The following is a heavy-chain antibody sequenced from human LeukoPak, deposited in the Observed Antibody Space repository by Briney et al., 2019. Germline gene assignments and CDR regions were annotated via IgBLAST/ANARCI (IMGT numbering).Heavy chain of an antibody. CDR1: GYTFTSYD. CDR2: MNPNSGNT. Sequence: ASVKVSCKASGYTFTSYDINWVRQATGQGLEWMGWMNPNSGNTGYAQKFQGRVTITRNTSISTAYMELSSLRSEDTAVYYCARGLSRNGAALGYWGQGTLVTVSS. J-gene: IGHJ4*02. D-gene: IGHD6-13*01. V-gene: IGHV1-8*03. CDR3: ARGLSRNGAALGY.